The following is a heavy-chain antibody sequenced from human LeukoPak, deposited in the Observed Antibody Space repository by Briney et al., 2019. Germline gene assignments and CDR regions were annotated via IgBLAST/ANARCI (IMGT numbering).Heavy chain of an antibody. V-gene: IGHV3-7*03. D-gene: IGHD3-16*02. Sequence: PGGSLRLSCAASRFTFSSYWLTWVRQAPGKGLEWVANIKEDGSEKYYMDSVKGRFTISRDNAKNSLYLQINSLRVDDTAVYYCARESYYFDYWGQGTLVTVSS. CDR2: IKEDGSEK. CDR3: ARESYYFDY. J-gene: IGHJ4*02. CDR1: RFTFSSYW.